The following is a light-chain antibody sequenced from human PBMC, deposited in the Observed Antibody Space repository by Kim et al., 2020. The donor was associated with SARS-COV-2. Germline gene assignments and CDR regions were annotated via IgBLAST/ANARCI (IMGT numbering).Light chain of an antibody. Sequence: DIQMTQSPSTLSASVGDRVTITCRASQSITASLAWYQQKPGKAPKLLIYKASTLETGVPSRFSGSGSGTEFTLTISSLQPDDFAIYYCQQYQSHSSVTFGGGTKVDIK. V-gene: IGKV1-5*03. CDR2: KAS. CDR3: QQYQSHSSVT. CDR1: QSITAS. J-gene: IGKJ4*01.